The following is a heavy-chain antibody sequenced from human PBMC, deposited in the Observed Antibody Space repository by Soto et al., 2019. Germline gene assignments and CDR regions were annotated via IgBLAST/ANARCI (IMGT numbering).Heavy chain of an antibody. J-gene: IGHJ6*02. D-gene: IGHD6-13*01. CDR1: GGSISSSSYY. V-gene: IGHV4-39*01. CDR3: ARQNGRAAGGGGDYYYYGMDV. CDR2: IYYSGST. Sequence: QLQLQESGPGLVKPSETLSLTCTVSGGSISSSSYYWGWIRQPPGKGLEWIGSIYYSGSTYYNPSLKVRVTISVDTSKNQFSLKLSSVTAADTAVYYCARQNGRAAGGGGDYYYYGMDVWGQGTTVTVSS.